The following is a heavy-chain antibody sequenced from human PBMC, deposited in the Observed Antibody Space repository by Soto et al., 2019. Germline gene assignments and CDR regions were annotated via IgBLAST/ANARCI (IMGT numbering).Heavy chain of an antibody. CDR1: GYTFTSYG. V-gene: IGHV1-18*01. CDR2: ISAYNGNT. Sequence: ASVKVSCKAAGYTFTSYGISWVRQAPGQGLEWMGWISAYNGNTNYAQKLQGRVTMTTDTSTSTAYMELRSLRSDDTAVYYCARVPPLEYSSYPYAILTGYYNGYDYWRQGTLVPVSS. D-gene: IGHD3-9*01. CDR3: ARVPPLEYSSYPYAILTGYYNGYDY. J-gene: IGHJ4*02.